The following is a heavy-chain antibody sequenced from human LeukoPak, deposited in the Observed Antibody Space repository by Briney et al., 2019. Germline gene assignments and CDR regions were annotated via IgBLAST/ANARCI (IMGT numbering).Heavy chain of an antibody. Sequence: ASVKVSCKASGYTFTSYGISWVRQAPGQGLEWMGWISAYNGNTNYAQKLQGRATMTTDTSTSTAYMELRSLRSDDTAVYYCARVTHGYNWVDYWGQGTLVTVSS. CDR1: GYTFTSYG. D-gene: IGHD5-24*01. J-gene: IGHJ4*02. V-gene: IGHV1-18*01. CDR3: ARVTHGYNWVDY. CDR2: ISAYNGNT.